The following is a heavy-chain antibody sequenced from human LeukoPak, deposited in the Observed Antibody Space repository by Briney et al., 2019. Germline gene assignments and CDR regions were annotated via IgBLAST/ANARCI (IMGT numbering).Heavy chain of an antibody. CDR1: GFTFSSYW. CDR3: ARAYNWFDP. J-gene: IGHJ5*02. Sequence: GSLRLSCAASGFTFSSYWMSWVRQPPGKGLEWIGSIYYSGSTYYNPSLKSRVTISVDTSKNQFSLKLSSVTAADTAVYYCARAYNWFDPWGQGTLVTVSS. V-gene: IGHV4-39*01. CDR2: IYYSGST.